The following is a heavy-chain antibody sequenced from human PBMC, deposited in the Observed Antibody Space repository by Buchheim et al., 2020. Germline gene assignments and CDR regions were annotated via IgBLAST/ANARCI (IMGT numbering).Heavy chain of an antibody. CDR1: GFTFSSYA. J-gene: IGHJ4*02. Sequence: QVQLVESGGGVVQPGRYLRLSCAASGFTFSSYAMHWVRQAPGKGLEWVAVISYDGSNKYYADSVKGRFTISRDNSKNTLYLQMNSLRAEDTAVYYCARAEELIAVAGIDYWGQGTL. CDR2: ISYDGSNK. CDR3: ARAEELIAVAGIDY. D-gene: IGHD6-19*01. V-gene: IGHV3-30*04.